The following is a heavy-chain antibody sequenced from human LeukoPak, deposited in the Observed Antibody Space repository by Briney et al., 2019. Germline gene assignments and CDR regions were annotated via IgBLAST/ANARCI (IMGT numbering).Heavy chain of an antibody. Sequence: SETLSLTCTVSGYSISSGYYWGWIRQPPGKGLERIGSIYHSGSTYYNPSLKSRVTISVDTSKNQFSLKLSSVTAADTAVYYCARDKVGAGGAFDIWGQGTMVTVSS. V-gene: IGHV4-38-2*02. D-gene: IGHD1-26*01. J-gene: IGHJ3*02. CDR1: GYSISSGYY. CDR3: ARDKVGAGGAFDI. CDR2: IYHSGST.